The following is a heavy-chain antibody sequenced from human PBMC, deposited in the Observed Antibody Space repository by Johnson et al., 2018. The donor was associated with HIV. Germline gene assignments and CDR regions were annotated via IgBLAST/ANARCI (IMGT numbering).Heavy chain of an antibody. CDR2: IRYDGTNK. J-gene: IGHJ3*02. CDR1: GFTFSSSW. V-gene: IGHV3-33*08. D-gene: IGHD3-10*01. Sequence: QVQLMESGGGLVQPGGSLSLSCAASGFTFSSSWMSWVRQAPGKGLEWVAVIRYDGTNKYYADSVKGRFTISRDNSNNTLYLQMNSLRAEDTAVYYCARTITKSALDIWGQGTMVTVSS. CDR3: ARTITKSALDI.